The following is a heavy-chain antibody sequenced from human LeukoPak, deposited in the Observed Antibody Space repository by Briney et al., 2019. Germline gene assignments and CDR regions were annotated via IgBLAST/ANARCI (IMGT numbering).Heavy chain of an antibody. CDR2: IYYSGST. CDR3: ARVSGTTDNWFDP. D-gene: IGHD1-26*01. CDR1: GGSISSSSFY. J-gene: IGHJ5*02. Sequence: SETLSLTCTVSGGSISSSSFYWGWVRQPPGKGLEWIGYIYYSGSTNYNPSLKSRVTISVDTSKNQFSLKLSSVTAADTAVYYCARVSGTTDNWFDPWGQGTLVTVSS. V-gene: IGHV4-61*05.